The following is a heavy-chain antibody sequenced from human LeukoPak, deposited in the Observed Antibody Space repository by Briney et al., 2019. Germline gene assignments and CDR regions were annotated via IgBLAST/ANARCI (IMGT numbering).Heavy chain of an antibody. Sequence: SETLSLTCAVYGGSFSGYYWSWIRQPPGKGPEWIGEINHSGSTNYNPSLKSRVTISVDTSKNQFSLKLSSVTAADTAVYYCARGLSPRINMVRGVRPPFRGVFDYWGQGTLVTVSS. CDR3: ARGLSPRINMVRGVRPPFRGVFDY. CDR2: INHSGST. J-gene: IGHJ4*02. CDR1: GGSFSGYY. V-gene: IGHV4-34*01. D-gene: IGHD3-10*01.